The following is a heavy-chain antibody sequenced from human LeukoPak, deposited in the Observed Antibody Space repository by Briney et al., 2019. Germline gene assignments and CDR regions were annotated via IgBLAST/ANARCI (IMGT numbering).Heavy chain of an antibody. CDR3: AQGSGSYTY. D-gene: IGHD3-10*01. J-gene: IGHJ4*02. Sequence: GGSLRLSCAASGFTFSSSWMHWVRQAPGKGLEWVGVISYDGSDEYYTDSVKGRFTISRDNSKNTVYLQMNSLRAEDTAVYYCAQGSGSYTYWGQGTLVTVS. CDR2: ISYDGSDE. CDR1: GFTFSSSW. V-gene: IGHV3-30*18.